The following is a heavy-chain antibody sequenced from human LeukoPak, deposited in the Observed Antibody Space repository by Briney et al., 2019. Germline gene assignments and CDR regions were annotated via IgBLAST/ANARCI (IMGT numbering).Heavy chain of an antibody. CDR3: ARASLLYYDSSGFENAFDI. CDR2: INPSGGRT. V-gene: IGHV1-46*01. CDR1: GYTFTTYY. J-gene: IGHJ3*02. Sequence: ASVKVSCKASGYTFTTYYMHWVRQAPGQGLEWMGIINPSGGRTSHAQKFQGRVTITADKSTSTAYMELSSLRSEDTAVYYCARASLLYYDSSGFENAFDIWGQGTMVTVSS. D-gene: IGHD3-22*01.